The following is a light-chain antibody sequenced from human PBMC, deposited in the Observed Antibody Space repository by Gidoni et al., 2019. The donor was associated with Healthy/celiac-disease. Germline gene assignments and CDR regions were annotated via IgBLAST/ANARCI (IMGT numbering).Light chain of an antibody. V-gene: IGKV3-20*01. J-gene: IGKJ1*01. CDR2: GAS. CDR3: QQYGSSPSWT. CDR1: QSVSSSY. Sequence: EIVLTQSPGTLTLSPGERATHSCRASQSVSSSYLAWYQQKPGQAPRLLIYGASSRATGIPDRFSGSGSGTDFTLTISRLEPEDFAFYYCQQYGSSPSWTFGQGTKVEIK.